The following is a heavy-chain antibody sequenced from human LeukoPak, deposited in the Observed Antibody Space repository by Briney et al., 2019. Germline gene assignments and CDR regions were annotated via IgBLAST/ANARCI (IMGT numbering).Heavy chain of an antibody. V-gene: IGHV4-4*07. CDR1: GVSISSYY. D-gene: IGHD2-8*01. CDR2: IYTSGST. CDR3: ARGRCGFTRCMLTFHHCYMDV. Sequence: PSETLSLTCTVSGVSISSYYWSWLRQPAGKGLEWIGRIYTSGSTNYNPSLKSRVTMSEDTSKNQFSLKLSAATAADTAVYYCARGRCGFTRCMLTFHHCYMDVWGKGTTVTVSS. J-gene: IGHJ6*03.